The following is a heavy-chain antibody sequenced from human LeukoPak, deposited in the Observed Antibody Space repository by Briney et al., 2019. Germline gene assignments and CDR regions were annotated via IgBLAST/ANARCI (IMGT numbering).Heavy chain of an antibody. V-gene: IGHV4-30-4*01. CDR3: ARVDLYSSTWRASNWFDP. CDR1: GGSISSGDYY. D-gene: IGHD6-13*01. J-gene: IGHJ5*02. Sequence: SETLSLICTVSGGSISSGDYYWSWIRQPPGKGLEWIGYIYYSGSAYYNPSLKSRVTISVDTSKNQFSLKLSSVTAADTAVYYCARVDLYSSTWRASNWFDPWGQGTLVTVSS. CDR2: IYYSGSA.